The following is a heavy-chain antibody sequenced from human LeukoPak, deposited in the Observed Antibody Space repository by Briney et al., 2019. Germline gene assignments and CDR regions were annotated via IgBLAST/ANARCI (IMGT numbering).Heavy chain of an antibody. V-gene: IGHV4-34*01. Sequence: SETLSLTCAVYGGSFSGYYWSWIRQPPGKGLEWIGEINHSGSTNYNPSLKSRVTISVDTSKNQFSLKLSSVTAADTAVYYCARESGGVGATYFDYWGQGTLVTVSS. CDR3: ARESGGVGATYFDY. CDR1: GGSFSGYY. CDR2: INHSGST. J-gene: IGHJ4*02. D-gene: IGHD1-26*01.